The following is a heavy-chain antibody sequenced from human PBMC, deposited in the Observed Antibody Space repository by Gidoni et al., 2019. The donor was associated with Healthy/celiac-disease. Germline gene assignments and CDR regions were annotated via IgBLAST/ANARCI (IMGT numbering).Heavy chain of an antibody. D-gene: IGHD6-13*01. CDR1: GGSISSGGYY. Sequence: QVQLQESGPGLVKPSQTLSLTCTVSGGSISSGGYYWSWIRQHPGKGLEWIGYIYYSGSTYYNPSLKSRVTISVDTSKNQFSLKLSSVTAADTAVYYCARSGSWYRGYVNGMDVWGQGTTVTVSS. J-gene: IGHJ6*02. V-gene: IGHV4-31*03. CDR3: ARSGSWYRGYVNGMDV. CDR2: IYYSGST.